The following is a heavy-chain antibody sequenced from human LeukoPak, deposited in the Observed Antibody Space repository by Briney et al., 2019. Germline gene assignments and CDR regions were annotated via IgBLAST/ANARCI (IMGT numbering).Heavy chain of an antibody. CDR3: ARGYIPDSSSWYGGPGDLDY. Sequence: ASVKVSCKASGYTFTSYYMHWVRQAPGQGLEWMGIINPSGGSTSYAQKFQSRVTMTRDTSTSTVYMELSSLRSEDTAVYYCARGYIPDSSSWYGGPGDLDYWGQGTLVTVSS. J-gene: IGHJ4*02. V-gene: IGHV1-46*01. CDR2: INPSGGST. CDR1: GYTFTSYY. D-gene: IGHD6-13*01.